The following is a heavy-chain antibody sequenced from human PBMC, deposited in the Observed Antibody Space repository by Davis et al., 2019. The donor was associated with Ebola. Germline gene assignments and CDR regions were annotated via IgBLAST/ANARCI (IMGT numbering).Heavy chain of an antibody. Sequence: PGGSLRLSCAASGFTFSSYSMNWVRQAPGKGLEWVSYISSSSSTIYYADSVKGRFTISRDNAKNSLYLQMNSLRAEDTAVYYCARALDWYSSGWYFDYWGQGTLVTVSS. J-gene: IGHJ4*02. CDR1: GFTFSSYS. CDR2: ISSSSSTI. V-gene: IGHV3-48*04. D-gene: IGHD6-19*01. CDR3: ARALDWYSSGWYFDY.